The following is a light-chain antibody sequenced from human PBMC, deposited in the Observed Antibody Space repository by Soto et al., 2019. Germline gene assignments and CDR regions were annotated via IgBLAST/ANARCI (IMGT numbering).Light chain of an antibody. V-gene: IGLV2-11*01. J-gene: IGLJ1*01. CDR1: SSDVGGYKY. Sequence: QSALTQPRSVSGSPGQSVTISCTGTSSDVGGYKYVSWYQQHPGKAPNLLIYVVTKRPSGVPDRFSGSKSGNTASLTISGLQSEDEADYYCCSYAGNYPYVFGTGTKLTVL. CDR3: CSYAGNYPYV. CDR2: VVT.